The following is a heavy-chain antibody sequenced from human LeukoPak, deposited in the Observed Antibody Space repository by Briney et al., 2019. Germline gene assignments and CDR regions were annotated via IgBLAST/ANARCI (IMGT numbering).Heavy chain of an antibody. J-gene: IGHJ4*02. CDR3: ARVGGSYYPHYYFDY. CDR1: GGPISSYY. V-gene: IGHV4-59*01. CDR2: IYYSGST. D-gene: IGHD1-26*01. Sequence: SETLSLTCTVSGGPISSYYWSWIRQPPGKGLEWIGYIYYSGSTNHNPSLKRRVTISVNTSKNQFSLKLSSVTAADTAVHYCARVGGSYYPHYYFDYWGQGTLVTVSS.